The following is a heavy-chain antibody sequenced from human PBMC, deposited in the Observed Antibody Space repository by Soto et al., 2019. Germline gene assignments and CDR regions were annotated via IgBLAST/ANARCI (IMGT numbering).Heavy chain of an antibody. CDR3: AREPYYYDSSGSQGVLDY. CDR1: GGTFSSYA. Sequence: QVQLVQSGAEVKKPGSSVKVSCKASGGTFSSYAISWVRQAPGQGLEWMGGIIPIFGTANYAQKFQGRVTITADESTSTAYMELSSLRSEDTAVYYCAREPYYYDSSGSQGVLDYWGQGTLVTVSS. CDR2: IIPIFGTA. D-gene: IGHD3-22*01. J-gene: IGHJ4*02. V-gene: IGHV1-69*01.